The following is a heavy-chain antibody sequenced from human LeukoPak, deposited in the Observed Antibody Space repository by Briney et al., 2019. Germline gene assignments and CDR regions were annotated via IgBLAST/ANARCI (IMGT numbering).Heavy chain of an antibody. Sequence: SETLSLTCTVSGYSISSGYYWGWIRQPPGKGLEWIGSIYHSGSTYYNPSLKSRVTISVDTSKNQFSLKLSSVTAADTAVYYCARDRLRWPKIDYWGQGTLVTVSS. J-gene: IGHJ4*02. CDR3: ARDRLRWPKIDY. CDR1: GYSISSGYY. CDR2: IYHSGST. V-gene: IGHV4-38-2*02. D-gene: IGHD4-23*01.